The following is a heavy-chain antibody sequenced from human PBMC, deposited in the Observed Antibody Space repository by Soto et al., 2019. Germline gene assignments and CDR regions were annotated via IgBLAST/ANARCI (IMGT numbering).Heavy chain of an antibody. CDR1: GGSISSGGYY. D-gene: IGHD1-26*01. Sequence: QVQLQESGPGLVKPSQTLSLTCSVSGGSISSGGYYWSWIRQHPEKGLEWIGYIYYSGSTTYNPAPKSRVIISVDTSSTRFSLDLRSVTAADTAIYYCARHSASWQWFDYWGQGTLVTVSS. CDR3: ARHSASWQWFDY. CDR2: IYYSGST. J-gene: IGHJ5*01. V-gene: IGHV4-31*03.